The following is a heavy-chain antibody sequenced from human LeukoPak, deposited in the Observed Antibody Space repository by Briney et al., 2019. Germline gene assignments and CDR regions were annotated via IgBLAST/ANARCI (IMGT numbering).Heavy chain of an antibody. CDR1: GGSFSGYY. CDR2: INHSGST. V-gene: IGHV4-34*01. CDR3: ARIGRPSP. D-gene: IGHD1-26*01. Sequence: SETLSLTCAVYGGSFSGYYWSWIRQPPGKGLEWIGEINHSGSTNYNPSLKSRVTISVDTSKNQFSLKLSSVTAADTAVYYCARIGRPSPWGQGTLVTVSS. J-gene: IGHJ5*02.